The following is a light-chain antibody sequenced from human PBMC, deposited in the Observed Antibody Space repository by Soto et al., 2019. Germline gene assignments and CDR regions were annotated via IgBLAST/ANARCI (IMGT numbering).Light chain of an antibody. V-gene: IGKV3-15*01. CDR2: GAS. CDR3: QHYNQWPPFT. Sequence: EIVMTQSPAILSLSPGERATLSCWASQSVKSSLAWYQHKPGQVPRLLIYGASTRATGVPVRFSGSGSGTDFTLTISSLQAEDVAVYYCQHYNQWPPFTFGPGTKVDIK. CDR1: QSVKSS. J-gene: IGKJ3*01.